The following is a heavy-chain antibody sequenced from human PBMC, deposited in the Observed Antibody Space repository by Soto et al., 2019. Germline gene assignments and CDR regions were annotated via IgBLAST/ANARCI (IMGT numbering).Heavy chain of an antibody. CDR2: ISSSSSYI. D-gene: IGHD3-3*01. CDR1: GFTFSSYS. J-gene: IGHJ4*02. Sequence: EVQLVESGGGLVKPGGSLRLSCAASGFTFSSYSMNWVRQAPGKGLEWVSSISSSSSYIYYADSVKGRFTISRDNAKNSLYLQMNSLRAEDTAVYYCASLTYYDFWSGYPSRDWGYWGQGTLVTVSS. CDR3: ASLTYYDFWSGYPSRDWGY. V-gene: IGHV3-21*01.